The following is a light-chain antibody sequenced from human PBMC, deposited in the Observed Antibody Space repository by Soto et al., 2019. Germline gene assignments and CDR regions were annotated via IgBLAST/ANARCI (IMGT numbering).Light chain of an antibody. V-gene: IGLV2-23*02. J-gene: IGLJ2*01. Sequence: QSALAQPASVSGSPGQTITISCTGKNSDIGSYNFVSWFQKNPGKAPKLIMYDVNKWPPGLPRRFSGSKSGNTASLTISGLQAMDEGDYYCCSYAGSGTFVFGGGTKLTVL. CDR1: NSDIGSYNF. CDR3: CSYAGSGTFV. CDR2: DVN.